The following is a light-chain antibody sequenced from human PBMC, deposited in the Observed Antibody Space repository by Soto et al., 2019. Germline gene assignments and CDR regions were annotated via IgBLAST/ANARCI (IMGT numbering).Light chain of an antibody. V-gene: IGKV3-20*01. CDR2: GAS. CDR3: QHYSSSPPEFT. J-gene: IGKJ3*01. CDR1: QSVSTNY. Sequence: EIVLTQSPATLSLSLGERATLSCRASQSVSTNYLAWYQQRPGQAPRLLIFGASYRATGIPDRFSGSGSGTDFTLTISRLEPEDFAVYYCQHYSSSPPEFTFGPGTKVDSK.